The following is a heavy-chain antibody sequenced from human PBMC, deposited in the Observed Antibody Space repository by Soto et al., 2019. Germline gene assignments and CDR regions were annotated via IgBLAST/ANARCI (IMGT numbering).Heavy chain of an antibody. CDR3: AGMPYTSGLRFDP. V-gene: IGHV4-30-2*01. CDR2: IYQSGVT. CDR1: GDSYSISTYS. J-gene: IGHJ5*02. Sequence: SETLSLTCNMSGDSYSISTYSWSWIRQPPGKSLQWIGFIYQSGVTSYNPSLASRVSISLDRSNNQCSLKLKSVTAADTAVYFCAGMPYTSGLRFDPWGPGTLVTVSS. D-gene: IGHD6-19*01.